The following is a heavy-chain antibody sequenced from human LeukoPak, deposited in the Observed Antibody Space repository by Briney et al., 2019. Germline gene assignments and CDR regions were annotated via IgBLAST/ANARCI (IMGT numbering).Heavy chain of an antibody. Sequence: GGSLRLSCAASGFTFSNYALNWVRQAPGKGLEWVAVISYDGSNKYYADSVKGRFTISRDNSKNTLYLQMNSLRAEDTAVYYCAKDLGKFGGQGTLVTVSS. D-gene: IGHD3-16*01. CDR1: GFTFSNYA. CDR2: ISYDGSNK. J-gene: IGHJ4*02. CDR3: AKDLGKF. V-gene: IGHV3-30*18.